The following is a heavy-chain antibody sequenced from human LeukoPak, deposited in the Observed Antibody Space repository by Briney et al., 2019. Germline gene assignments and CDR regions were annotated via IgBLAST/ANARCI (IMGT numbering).Heavy chain of an antibody. J-gene: IGHJ6*04. CDR3: ARGILWFGDDV. D-gene: IGHD3-10*01. V-gene: IGHV1-8*01. CDR2: MNPNSGNT. Sequence: ASVTVSFTASGYTFTIYDINWVRQAPGQGLEWMGWMNPNSGNTGYAQKFQGRVTMTRNTSISTAYMELSSLRSEDTAVYYCARGILWFGDDVWGKGATVTISS. CDR1: GYTFTIYD.